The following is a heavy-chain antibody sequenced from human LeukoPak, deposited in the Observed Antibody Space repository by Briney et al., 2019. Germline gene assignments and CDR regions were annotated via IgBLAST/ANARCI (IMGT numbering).Heavy chain of an antibody. Sequence: ASVKVSCKASGYTFTSYYMHWVRQAPGQGLEWMGIINPSGGSTSYAQKFQGRVTMTRDTSTSTVYMELSSLRSEDTAVYYCARVARTIAARQILGPFDYWGQGTLVTVSS. CDR1: GYTFTSYY. D-gene: IGHD6-6*01. CDR3: ARVARTIAARQILGPFDY. J-gene: IGHJ4*02. CDR2: INPSGGST. V-gene: IGHV1-46*01.